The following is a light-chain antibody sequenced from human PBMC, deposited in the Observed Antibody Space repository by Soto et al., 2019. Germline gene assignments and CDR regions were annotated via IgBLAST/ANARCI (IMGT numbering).Light chain of an antibody. CDR2: YAS. J-gene: IGKJ1*01. Sequence: DIQMTQSPSTVSASVGDRVTITCRASQSISNRLAWYQQKPGKAPKVLIYYASSLESGVPSRFSCSGSGTEFILTISSLQPDDFASYCCQHYGGMWTFGQGTKVDIK. V-gene: IGKV1-5*01. CDR1: QSISNR. CDR3: QHYGGMWT.